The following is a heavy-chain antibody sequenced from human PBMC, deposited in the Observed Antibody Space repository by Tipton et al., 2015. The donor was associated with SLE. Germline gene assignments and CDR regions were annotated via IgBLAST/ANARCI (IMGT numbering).Heavy chain of an antibody. CDR1: GGSLSGNY. J-gene: IGHJ5*02. CDR3: ARRRSETGLFSKRGWFDP. CDR2: INDSGRT. V-gene: IGHV4-34*01. D-gene: IGHD1-14*01. Sequence: TLSLTCAVYGGSLSGNYWSWIRQPPGKGLECIGEINDSGRTNYHPSPESRATISIDTSKSQFSLMLTSVTAADTAVYYCARRRSETGLFSKRGWFDPWGQGTPVTVSS.